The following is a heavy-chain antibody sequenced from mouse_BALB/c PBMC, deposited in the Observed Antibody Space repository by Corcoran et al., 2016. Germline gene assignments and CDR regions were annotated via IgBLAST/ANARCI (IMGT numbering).Heavy chain of an antibody. D-gene: IGHD2-4*01. V-gene: IGHV9-1*02. CDR1: GYTFTNYG. Sequence: QIQLVQSGPELKKPGETVKISCKASGYTFTNYGMNWVKQAPGKGLKWMGWINTYTGEPTYADDFKGRFAFSLETSASTAYLQINNLKNEDMATYFCARWGTTMITGYFDYWGQGTTLTVSS. J-gene: IGHJ2*01. CDR2: INTYTGEP. CDR3: ARWGTTMITGYFDY.